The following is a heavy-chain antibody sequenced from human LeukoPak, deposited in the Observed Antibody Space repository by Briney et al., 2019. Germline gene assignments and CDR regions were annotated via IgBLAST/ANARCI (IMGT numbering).Heavy chain of an antibody. V-gene: IGHV3-30*02. CDR3: ARDLDYGPLNWFDP. J-gene: IGHJ5*02. D-gene: IGHD4-17*01. Sequence: GGSLRLSCAASGFTFSDYSMHWVRQAPGKGLNWVAFIRYDGNNKYYADSVKGRFTISRDNSKNTLYLQMNSLRAEDTAVYYCARDLDYGPLNWFDPWGQGTLVTVSS. CDR2: IRYDGNNK. CDR1: GFTFSDYS.